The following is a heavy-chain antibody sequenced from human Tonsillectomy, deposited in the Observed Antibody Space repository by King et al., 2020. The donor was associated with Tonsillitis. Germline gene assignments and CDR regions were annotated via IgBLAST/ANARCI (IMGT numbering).Heavy chain of an antibody. J-gene: IGHJ6*02. Sequence: DVQLVESGGDLVQPGGSLRLSCAVSGLTFSSFAMSWVRQAPGKGLEWVSAISGSGKTTYYADSVRGRFTISRDNSNNTLYLQMNSLRTEDTAVYYCAKMTGMAVANYGMDVWGQGTTVTVSS. V-gene: IGHV3-23*04. CDR2: ISGSGKTT. D-gene: IGHD6-19*01. CDR3: AKMTGMAVANYGMDV. CDR1: GLTFSSFA.